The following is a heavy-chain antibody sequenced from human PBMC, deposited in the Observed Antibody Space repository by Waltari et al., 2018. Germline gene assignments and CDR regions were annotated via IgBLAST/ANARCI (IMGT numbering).Heavy chain of an antibody. J-gene: IGHJ4*02. CDR3: ARDRTGKYYFDY. V-gene: IGHV1-2*02. Sequence: QAPGKGLEWMGWINPNNGVTNYAQRFQGRVTVTRDTSISTAYMELSRLRSDDTAVYYCARDRTGKYYFDYWGQGTLVTVSS. D-gene: IGHD3-10*01. CDR2: INPNNGVT.